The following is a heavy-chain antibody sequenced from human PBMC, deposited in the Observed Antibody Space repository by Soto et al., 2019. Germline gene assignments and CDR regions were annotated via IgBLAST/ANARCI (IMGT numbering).Heavy chain of an antibody. CDR3: AGSPQWGQVDY. CDR1: GFSLSTSGVG. V-gene: IGHV2-5*02. CDR2: IYWDDDK. D-gene: IGHD1-26*01. J-gene: IGHJ4*02. Sequence: QITLKESGPTLVKPTQTLTLTCTFSGFSLSTSGVGVGWIRQPPGKALEWLALIYWDDDKRYSPSLKSRLTITKDTSKTQVVLTMTNMDPVDTAAYYCAGSPQWGQVDYWGQGTLVTVSS.